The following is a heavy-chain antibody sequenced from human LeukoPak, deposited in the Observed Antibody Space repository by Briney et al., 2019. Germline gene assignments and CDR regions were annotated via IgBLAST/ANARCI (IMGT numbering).Heavy chain of an antibody. Sequence: SETLSLTCTVSGGSISSYYWSWIRQPPGKGLEWIGYIYYSGSTNYNPSLKSRVTISVDTSKNQFSLKLSSVTAADTAVYYCARGTYGDNVGWFDPWGQGTLVTVSS. D-gene: IGHD4-17*01. CDR2: IYYSGST. CDR1: GGSISSYY. CDR3: ARGTYGDNVGWFDP. V-gene: IGHV4-59*01. J-gene: IGHJ5*02.